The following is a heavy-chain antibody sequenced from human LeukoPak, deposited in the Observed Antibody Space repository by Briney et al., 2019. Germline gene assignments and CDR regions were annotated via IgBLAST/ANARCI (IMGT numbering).Heavy chain of an antibody. CDR3: ARRGNYGDYFDY. J-gene: IGHJ4*02. Sequence: ASVKVSCKASGYTFTGYYMHWVRQAPGQGLEWMGWINPNSGSTNYAQKFQGRVTMTRDASISTAFMDLSRLRSDDTAVYYCARRGNYGDYFDYWGQGTLVTVSS. CDR2: INPNSGST. D-gene: IGHD4-17*01. CDR1: GYTFTGYY. V-gene: IGHV1-2*02.